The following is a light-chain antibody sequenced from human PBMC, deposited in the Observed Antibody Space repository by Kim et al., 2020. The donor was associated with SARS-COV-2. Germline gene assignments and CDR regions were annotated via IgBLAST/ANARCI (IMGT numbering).Light chain of an antibody. CDR3: KQYGSSPPRT. Sequence: PEERAPPYCRVSKSISSSYLAWYQRKPGQSPRLLSYSTSSRATGIHDRFSGSESGTDFTLTISRREPEDFAVYYCKQYGSSPPRTFGQGTRLGIK. CDR2: STS. CDR1: KSISSSY. J-gene: IGKJ5*01. V-gene: IGKV3-20*01.